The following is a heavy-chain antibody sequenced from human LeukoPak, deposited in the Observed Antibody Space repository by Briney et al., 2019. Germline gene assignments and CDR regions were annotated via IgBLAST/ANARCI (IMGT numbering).Heavy chain of an antibody. D-gene: IGHD2-8*02. CDR3: TRGWSSAGAFDT. CDR1: GGSIDSGSYS. V-gene: IGHV4-61*02. CDR2: IYNYGRI. Sequence: SETLSLTCTVSGGSIDSGSYSWTWIRQPAGKGLEWIGRIYNYGRIDYKPSLKSRLTISMDTSKNQFFLEMRSVTAADTALYYCTRGWSSAGAFDTWGLGAMVTVSS. J-gene: IGHJ3*02.